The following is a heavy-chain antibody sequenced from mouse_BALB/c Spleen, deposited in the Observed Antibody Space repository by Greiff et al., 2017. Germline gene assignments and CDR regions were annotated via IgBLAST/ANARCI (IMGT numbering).Heavy chain of an antibody. CDR2: IDTSDSYT. D-gene: IGHD1-1*01. Sequence: QVQLKQSGAELVMPGASVKMSCKASGYTFTDYWMHWVKQRPGQGLEWIGAIDTSDSYTSYNQKFKGKATLTVDESSSTAYMQLSSLTSEDSAVYYCARRDYYGYFDYWGQGTTLTVSS. CDR1: GYTFTDYW. CDR3: ARRDYYGYFDY. V-gene: IGHV1-69*01. J-gene: IGHJ2*01.